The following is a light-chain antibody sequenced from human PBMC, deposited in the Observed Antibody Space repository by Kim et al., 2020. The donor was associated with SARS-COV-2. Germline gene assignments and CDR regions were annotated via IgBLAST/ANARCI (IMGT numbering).Light chain of an antibody. CDR2: GKN. CDR1: SLRSYY. J-gene: IGLJ3*02. CDR3: KSRDSSGDLRV. V-gene: IGLV3-19*01. Sequence: ALGQTVRITCQGDSLRSYYARWYQQKPGQAPVLVIYGKNNRPSGIPDRFSGSSSGTTASWSITGAQAEDEADYYCKSRDSSGDLRVFGGGTQLTVL.